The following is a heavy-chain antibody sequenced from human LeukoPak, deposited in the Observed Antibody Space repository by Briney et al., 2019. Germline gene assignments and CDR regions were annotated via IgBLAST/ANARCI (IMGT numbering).Heavy chain of an antibody. J-gene: IGHJ4*02. Sequence: ASETLSLTCTVSGGSISTSSYYWGWIRQPPGKGLEWIGSVYYSGSTYYNPSLKSRVTISVDTSKNQFSLKMSSVTAADTAVYYCARTSPGITMVRGVISPIDYWGQGTLVTVSS. V-gene: IGHV4-39*01. D-gene: IGHD3-10*01. CDR1: GGSISTSSYY. CDR3: ARTSPGITMVRGVISPIDY. CDR2: VYYSGST.